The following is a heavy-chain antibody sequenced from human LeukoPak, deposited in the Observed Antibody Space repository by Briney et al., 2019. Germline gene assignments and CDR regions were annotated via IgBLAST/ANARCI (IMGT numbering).Heavy chain of an antibody. CDR3: AKDRRGYSYGYLFDY. D-gene: IGHD5-18*01. CDR1: GFTFSSYA. Sequence: PGGSLRLSCAASGFTFSSYAMSWVRQAPGKGLEWDSAISNGGGSTYYADSVKGRFTISRDNSKNTLYLQMNSLRAEDTAVYHCAKDRRGYSYGYLFDYWGQGTLVTVSS. J-gene: IGHJ4*02. CDR2: ISNGGGST. V-gene: IGHV3-23*01.